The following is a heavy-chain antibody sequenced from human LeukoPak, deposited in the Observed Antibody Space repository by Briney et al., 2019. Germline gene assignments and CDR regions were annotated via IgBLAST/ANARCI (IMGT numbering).Heavy chain of an antibody. CDR3: ARTSSGSYDAFDI. CDR2: INPSGGST. V-gene: IGHV1-46*01. CDR1: GYTFTSYG. Sequence: ASVKVSCKASGYTFTSYGISWVRQAPGQGLEWMGIINPSGGSTSYAQKFQGRVTMTRDTSTSTVYMELSSLRSEDTAVYYCARTSSGSYDAFDIWGQGTMVTVSS. J-gene: IGHJ3*02. D-gene: IGHD3-10*01.